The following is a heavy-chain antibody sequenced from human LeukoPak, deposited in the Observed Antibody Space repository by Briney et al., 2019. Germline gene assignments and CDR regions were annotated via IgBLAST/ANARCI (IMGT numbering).Heavy chain of an antibody. CDR3: ASIVILTGYRDPPLPLGYFDY. Sequence: PSETLSLTCTVSGGSISSSGYYWSWIRQPPGKGLEWNGTIYYSGSAYYNPSLKTQVTISVDTSKSQFSLKLSSVTAADTAVYWCASIVILTGYRDPPLPLGYFDYWGQGTLVTVSS. V-gene: IGHV4-39*07. CDR2: IYYSGSA. D-gene: IGHD3-9*01. J-gene: IGHJ4*02. CDR1: GGSISSSGYY.